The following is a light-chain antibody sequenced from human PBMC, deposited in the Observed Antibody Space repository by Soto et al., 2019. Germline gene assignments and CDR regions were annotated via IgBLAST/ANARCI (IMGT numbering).Light chain of an antibody. CDR2: GAS. V-gene: IGKV3-20*01. CDR1: QSVSSSY. J-gene: IGKJ2*01. Sequence: EIVLTQSPGTLSLSPGERATLSCRASQSVSSSYLAWYQQKPGQAPRLLIYGASSSATGIPDRFSGSGSGTAFTLTISRLEPEDFAVYYCQQYGSSSYTFGQGTKLEIK. CDR3: QQYGSSSYT.